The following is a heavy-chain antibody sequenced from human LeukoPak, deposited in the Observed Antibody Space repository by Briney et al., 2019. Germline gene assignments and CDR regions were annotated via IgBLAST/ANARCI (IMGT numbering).Heavy chain of an antibody. CDR2: IYSGGST. D-gene: IGHD6-13*01. CDR1: GFTVSSNY. V-gene: IGHV3-66*01. J-gene: IGHJ4*02. Sequence: GGSLRLSCAASGFTVSSNYMSWVRQAPGKGLEWVSVIYSGGSTYYADSVKGRFTISRDNSKNTLYLQMNSLGAEDTAVYYCARDPDSSWYFDYWGQGTLVTVSS. CDR3: ARDPDSSWYFDY.